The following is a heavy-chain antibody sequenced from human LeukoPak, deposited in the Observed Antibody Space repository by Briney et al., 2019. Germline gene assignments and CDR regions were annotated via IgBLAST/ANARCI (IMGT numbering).Heavy chain of an antibody. Sequence: GESLKISCKGSGYSFTSYWIGWVRQMPGKGLEWMGIIYPGDSDTRYSPSFQGQVTISADKSTSTAYLQWSSLKASDTAMYYCARHFSSSSGGIDYWGQGTLVTVSS. CDR2: IYPGDSDT. D-gene: IGHD6-6*01. CDR1: GYSFTSYW. CDR3: ARHFSSSSGGIDY. J-gene: IGHJ4*02. V-gene: IGHV5-51*01.